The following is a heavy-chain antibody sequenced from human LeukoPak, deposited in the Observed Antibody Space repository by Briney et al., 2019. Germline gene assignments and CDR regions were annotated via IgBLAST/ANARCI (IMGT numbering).Heavy chain of an antibody. CDR1: GYTFTSSG. D-gene: IGHD3-3*01. Sequence: ASVKVSCKASGYTFTSSGISWVRQAPGQGLEWMGWISAYNGNTNYAQKLQGRVTMTTDTSTSTAYMELRSLRSDDTAVYYCAREGDYDFWSGYSDYWGQGTLVTVSS. CDR2: ISAYNGNT. V-gene: IGHV1-18*01. J-gene: IGHJ4*02. CDR3: AREGDYDFWSGYSDY.